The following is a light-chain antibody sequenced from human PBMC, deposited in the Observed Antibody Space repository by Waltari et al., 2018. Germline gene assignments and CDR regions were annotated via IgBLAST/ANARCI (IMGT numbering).Light chain of an antibody. CDR2: GSS. Sequence: DIQMTQSPSSLSTSVGDRVTITCQASQDISNYLNWYQQKPGKAPKLLIYGSSNLETGVPSTFSGSGSGTDFTLTISSLQPEDIAIYYCQQYDSLPITFGQGTRLEIK. CDR1: QDISNY. V-gene: IGKV1-33*01. CDR3: QQYDSLPIT. J-gene: IGKJ5*01.